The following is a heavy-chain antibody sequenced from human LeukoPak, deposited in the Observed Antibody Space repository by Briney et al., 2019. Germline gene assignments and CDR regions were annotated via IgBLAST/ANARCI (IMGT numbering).Heavy chain of an antibody. CDR1: GFTFSSYA. CDR3: AKNLGNKPYYYYGMDV. V-gene: IGHV3-23*01. Sequence: GRSLRLSCAASGFTFSSYAMSWVRQAPGKGLEWVSAISGSGGSTYYADSVKGRFTISRDNSKNTLYLQMNSLRAEDTAVYYCAKNLGNKPYYYYGMDVWGKGTTVTVSS. CDR2: ISGSGGST. D-gene: IGHD1/OR15-1a*01. J-gene: IGHJ6*04.